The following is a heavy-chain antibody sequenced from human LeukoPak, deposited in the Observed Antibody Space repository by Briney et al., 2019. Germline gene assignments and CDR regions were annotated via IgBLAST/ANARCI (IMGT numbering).Heavy chain of an antibody. J-gene: IGHJ6*02. D-gene: IGHD5-12*01. Sequence: PSETLSLTCTVSGGSISSSSYYWGWIRQPPGKGLEWIGSIYYSGSTYYNPSLKSRVTISVDTSKNQFSLKLSSVTAADTAVYYCARGVLVALYGMDVWGQGTTVTVSS. V-gene: IGHV4-39*01. CDR2: IYYSGST. CDR3: ARGVLVALYGMDV. CDR1: GGSISSSSYY.